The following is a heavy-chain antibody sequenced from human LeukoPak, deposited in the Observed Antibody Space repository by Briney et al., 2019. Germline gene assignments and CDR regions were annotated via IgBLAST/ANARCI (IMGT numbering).Heavy chain of an antibody. CDR2: ISYSASP. CDR3: ASSQITMVRGIIMLDAFDV. CDR1: GGSISSYF. V-gene: IGHV4-59*01. Sequence: SETLSLTCTVSGGSISSYFWNWIRQPPGKELEWVGYISYSASPTYNPSLKSRITISLDTFKKQFSLRLSSVTAADTAVYYCASSQITMVRGIIMLDAFDVWGQGTMVTVSS. D-gene: IGHD3-10*01. J-gene: IGHJ3*01.